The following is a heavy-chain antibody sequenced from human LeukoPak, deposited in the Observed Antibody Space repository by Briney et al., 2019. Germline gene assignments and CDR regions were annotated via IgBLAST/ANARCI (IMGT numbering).Heavy chain of an antibody. CDR1: GYSFISHW. CDR3: ARLSHSGTTVTSIDY. V-gene: IGHV5-51*01. J-gene: IGHJ4*02. CDR2: IYPGDSDT. Sequence: GESLKISCQGSGYSFISHWVGWVRQMPGKGLEWMGIIYPGDSDTRYSPSFQGQVTISADKSISTAYLQWSSLQASDTAMYYCARLSHSGTTVTSIDYWGQGTLVTVSS. D-gene: IGHD4-11*01.